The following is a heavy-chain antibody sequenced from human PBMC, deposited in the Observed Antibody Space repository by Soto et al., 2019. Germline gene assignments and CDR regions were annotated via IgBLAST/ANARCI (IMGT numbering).Heavy chain of an antibody. V-gene: IGHV1-69*02. Sequence: QVQLVQSGAEVKSAGSSVKVSCKASGDTFNFYSINWVRQAPGLGLEWVGRVNPILSRSNYAQRFQGRVTLTADKYTGTAYMELRSLRSEDTAIYYCSSNYGWVYRAFDSLGQGAIVTVAS. CDR1: GDTFNFYS. CDR2: VNPILSRS. J-gene: IGHJ4*02. CDR3: SSNYGWVYRAFDS. D-gene: IGHD2-8*01.